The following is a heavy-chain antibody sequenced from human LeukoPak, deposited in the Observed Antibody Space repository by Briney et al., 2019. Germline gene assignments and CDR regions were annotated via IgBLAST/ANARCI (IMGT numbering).Heavy chain of an antibody. CDR2: ISAYNGNT. J-gene: IGHJ2*01. V-gene: IGHV1-18*01. D-gene: IGHD3-22*01. CDR3: AKVAVVMWYFDL. CDR1: GYTFTSYG. Sequence: VASVKVSCKASGYTFTSYGISWVRQAPGQGLEWMGWISAYNGNTNYAQKLQGRVTMTTDTSTSTAYMELRSLRSEDTAVYYCAKVAVVMWYFDLWGRGTLVTVSS.